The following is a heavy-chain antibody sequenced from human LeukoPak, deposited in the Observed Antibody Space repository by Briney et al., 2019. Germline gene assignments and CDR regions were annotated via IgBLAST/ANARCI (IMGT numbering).Heavy chain of an antibody. Sequence: ASLKDSCKVSGYTLTELSMHWVRQAPGKGLEWMGRFDHEDCETIYAQKFQGRVTMTEDTSKDTAYMELSSVRSEDTAVYYCATDLMGGGYSGYDLIDYWGQGTLVTVSS. CDR3: ATDLMGGGYSGYDLIDY. CDR2: FDHEDCET. CDR1: GYTLTELS. D-gene: IGHD5-12*01. J-gene: IGHJ4*02. V-gene: IGHV1-24*01.